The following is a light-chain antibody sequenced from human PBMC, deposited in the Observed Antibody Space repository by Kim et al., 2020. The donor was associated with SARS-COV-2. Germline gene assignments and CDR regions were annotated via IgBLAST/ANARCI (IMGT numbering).Light chain of an antibody. CDR2: IRSDGSH. CDR1: SGHSSYA. Sequence: QLVLTQSPSASASLGASVKVTCTLSSGHSSYAIAWHQQQPEKGPRYLMKIRSDGSHNKGDGIPDRFSGSSSGAERYLTISSLQSEDEADYYCQTWGTGIGVFGGGTQLTVL. CDR3: QTWGTGIGV. V-gene: IGLV4-69*01. J-gene: IGLJ3*02.